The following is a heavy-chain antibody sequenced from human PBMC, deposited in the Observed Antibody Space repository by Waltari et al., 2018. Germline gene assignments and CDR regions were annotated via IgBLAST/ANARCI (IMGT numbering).Heavy chain of an antibody. Sequence: QLQLQESGPGLVKPSETLSLTCTVSGGSISSSSYYWGWIRQPPGKGLEWIGSIYYSGSTYSNPSLKSRVTISVDTSKNQFSLKLSSVTAADTAVYYCARLGTGTFDYWGQGTLVTVSS. CDR3: ARLGTGTFDY. J-gene: IGHJ4*02. V-gene: IGHV4-39*01. CDR2: IYYSGST. D-gene: IGHD1-7*01. CDR1: GGSISSSSYY.